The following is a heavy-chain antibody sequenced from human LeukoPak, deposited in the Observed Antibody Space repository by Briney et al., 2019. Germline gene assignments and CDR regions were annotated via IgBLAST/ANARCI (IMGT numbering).Heavy chain of an antibody. CDR3: ARVASRAFDY. V-gene: IGHV3-66*01. CDR1: GFTFSSYA. J-gene: IGHJ4*02. CDR2: IYTGATT. Sequence: GGSLRLSCAASGFTFSSYAMHWVCQAPGKGLEWVSIIYTGATTYYADSVKGRFTLSRDNSKNTLYLQMNSLRAEDTATYYCARVASRAFDYWGQGTLVTVSS.